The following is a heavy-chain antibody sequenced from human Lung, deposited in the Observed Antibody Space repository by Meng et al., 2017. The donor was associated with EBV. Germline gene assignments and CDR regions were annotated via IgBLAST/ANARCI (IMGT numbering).Heavy chain of an antibody. CDR1: GGSVSSVRHY. D-gene: IGHD5-18*01. CDR2: IYYSGGT. CDR3: ARAVDTGYFDY. J-gene: IGHJ4*02. Sequence: VYLAESGPCRVKPSQPLSLTCTVSGGSVSSVRHYWSWFRQHPREGLEVIGYIYYSGGTYYNPSLKRLVSISVDTSNNQFSLKLSSVTAADTAVDYCARAVDTGYFDYWGQGTLVTVAS. V-gene: IGHV4-31*01.